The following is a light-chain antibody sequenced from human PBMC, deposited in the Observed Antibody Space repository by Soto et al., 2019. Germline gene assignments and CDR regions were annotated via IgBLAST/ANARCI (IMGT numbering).Light chain of an antibody. Sequence: DIQMTPSPSTLAASVGDTVTITSRASQTISGWLAWYQQRPGNAPKLLLSAAPGFQSEVPSNFSGSGSGTDFTLTISSLQPEDFATYYCQQSYSSPRTFGQGTKV. J-gene: IGKJ1*01. CDR3: QQSYSSPRT. CDR2: AAP. V-gene: IGKV1-39*01. CDR1: QTISGW.